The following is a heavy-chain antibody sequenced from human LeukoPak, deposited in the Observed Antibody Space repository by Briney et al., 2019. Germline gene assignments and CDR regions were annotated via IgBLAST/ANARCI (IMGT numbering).Heavy chain of an antibody. D-gene: IGHD5-12*01. CDR2: FYYSVTT. CDR3: AREGYRGGGFDY. J-gene: IGHJ4*02. CDR1: GGSISSSDYY. V-gene: IGHV4-39*07. Sequence: SETLSLTCTVSGGSISSSDYYWGWIRQPPGKGLEWIGNFYYSVTTHYNPSLKSRVTISVDTSNNQFSLKLSSVTAADTAVYYCAREGYRGGGFDYWGQGTLVTVSS.